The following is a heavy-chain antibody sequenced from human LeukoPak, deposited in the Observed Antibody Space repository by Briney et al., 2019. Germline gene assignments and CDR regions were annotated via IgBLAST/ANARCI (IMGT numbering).Heavy chain of an antibody. V-gene: IGHV3-21*01. CDR3: ARVGYSGYEVNYFDY. Sequence: PGGSLRLSCAASGFTFSSYSMNWVRQAPGKGLEWVSSISSSSSYIYYADSVKGRFTISRDNAKNSLYLQMNSLRAEDTAVYYCARVGYSGYEVNYFDYWGQGALVTVSS. D-gene: IGHD5-12*01. CDR2: ISSSSSYI. J-gene: IGHJ4*02. CDR1: GFTFSSYS.